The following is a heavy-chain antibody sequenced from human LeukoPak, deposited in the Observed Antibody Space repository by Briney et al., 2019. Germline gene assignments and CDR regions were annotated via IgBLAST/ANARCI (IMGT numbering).Heavy chain of an antibody. J-gene: IGHJ2*01. V-gene: IGHV4-39*01. Sequence: SETLSLTCTVSGGSISSSIYYWGWIRQPPGKGLEWIGSIYYTGSTYYNPSLKSRVTISVDTSKSQFSLKLSSVTAADTAVYYCARRDYGNWYFDLWGRGTLVTASS. CDR1: GGSISSSIYY. CDR2: IYYTGST. D-gene: IGHD4-17*01. CDR3: ARRDYGNWYFDL.